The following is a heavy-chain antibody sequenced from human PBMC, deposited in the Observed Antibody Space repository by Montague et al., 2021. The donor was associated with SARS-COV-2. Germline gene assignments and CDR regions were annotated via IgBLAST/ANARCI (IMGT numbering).Heavy chain of an antibody. Sequence: SETLSLTCAVYDGSFSGYYWNWIRQPPGKGLEWIGEISHGGTTNYNPSLKSRANISLGKSKSQFSLKLTSVTAADTAIYYCGRGRKVVPWFRYYDMDVWGQGTTVTVSS. CDR2: ISHGGTT. D-gene: IGHD1-14*01. CDR3: GRGRKVVPWFRYYDMDV. CDR1: DGSFSGYY. J-gene: IGHJ6*02. V-gene: IGHV4-34*01.